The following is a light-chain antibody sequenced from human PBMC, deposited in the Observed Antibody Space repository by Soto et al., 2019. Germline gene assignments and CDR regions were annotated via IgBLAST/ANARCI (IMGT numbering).Light chain of an antibody. J-gene: IGKJ4*01. V-gene: IGKV1-12*01. CDR2: AAS. CDR3: QQANSFP. CDR1: QYISNW. Sequence: DIQMTQSPSSVSASVGDRVTITCRASQYISNWLAWYQQKPGKAPKLLIYAASSLVNGVPSRFSGSGSGTNFTLTISSLQPEDLATYYCQQANSFPFXGGTKVDIK.